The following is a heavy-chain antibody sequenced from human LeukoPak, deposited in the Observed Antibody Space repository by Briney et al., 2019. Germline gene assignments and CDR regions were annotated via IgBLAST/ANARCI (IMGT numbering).Heavy chain of an antibody. Sequence: PGGSLRLSCAASGFTFNNYAMSWVRQAPGKGLAWVSAISGSGGSTNYADSVKGRFTISRDNSKNMLYLQMNSLRAEDTAVYYCASGGVYSGYDSGYWGQGTLVTVSS. CDR3: ASGGVYSGYDSGY. CDR1: GFTFNNYA. CDR2: ISGSGGST. V-gene: IGHV3-23*01. J-gene: IGHJ4*02. D-gene: IGHD5-12*01.